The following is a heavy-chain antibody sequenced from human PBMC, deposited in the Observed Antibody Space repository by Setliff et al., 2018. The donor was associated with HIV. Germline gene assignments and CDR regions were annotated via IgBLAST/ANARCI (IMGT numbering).Heavy chain of an antibody. Sequence: SETLSLTCTVSGGSISNSYWTWIRQPAGKGLEWIGHISTSGRTNYNPTLMSRLTISLDTSKNQFSLRLTSVTAADTAVYYCARYLFCGGDCYSGFDYWGQGTLVTVSS. CDR3: ARYLFCGGDCYSGFDY. D-gene: IGHD2-21*02. J-gene: IGHJ4*02. CDR1: GGSISNSY. CDR2: ISTSGRT. V-gene: IGHV4-4*07.